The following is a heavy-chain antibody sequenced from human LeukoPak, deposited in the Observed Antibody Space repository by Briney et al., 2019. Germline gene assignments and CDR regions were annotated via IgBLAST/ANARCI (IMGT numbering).Heavy chain of an antibody. Sequence: PGGSLRLSFVASGFTFSDYWMTWVRQAPGKGLEWVSGISWNSGSIGYADSVKGRFTISRDNAKNSLYLQMNSLRAEDTALYYCAKARGSYSRGGFFDYWGQGTLVTVSS. J-gene: IGHJ4*02. CDR1: GFTFSDYW. CDR2: ISWNSGSI. D-gene: IGHD1-26*01. CDR3: AKARGSYSRGGFFDY. V-gene: IGHV3-9*01.